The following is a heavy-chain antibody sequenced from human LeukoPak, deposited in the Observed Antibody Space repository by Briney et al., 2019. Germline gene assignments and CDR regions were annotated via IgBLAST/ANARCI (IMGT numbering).Heavy chain of an antibody. CDR1: GGSLSSYY. D-gene: IGHD6-6*01. Sequence: PSETLSLTCTVSGGSLSSYYWSWIRQPAGKGLEWIGRIYTSGSTNYNPSLKSRVTISVDTSKNQFSLKLSSVTAADTAVYYCARERVIAARPHFIYYYYMDVWGKGTTVTVSS. CDR2: IYTSGST. CDR3: ARERVIAARPHFIYYYYMDV. V-gene: IGHV4-4*07. J-gene: IGHJ6*03.